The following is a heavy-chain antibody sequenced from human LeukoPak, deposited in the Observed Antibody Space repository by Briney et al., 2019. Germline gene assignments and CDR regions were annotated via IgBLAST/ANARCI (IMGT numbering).Heavy chain of an antibody. V-gene: IGHV3-48*03. D-gene: IGHD1-26*01. CDR3: ARQDPELAY. CDR1: GFTFSSYE. CDR2: ITSGASTV. J-gene: IGHJ4*02. Sequence: GGSLRLSCAASGFTFSSYEMNWVRQAPGKGLEWVSYITSGASTVYYADSVKGRFTISRDNAKNSLYLQMNSLRVEDTAVYYCARQDPELAYWGQGTLVTVSS.